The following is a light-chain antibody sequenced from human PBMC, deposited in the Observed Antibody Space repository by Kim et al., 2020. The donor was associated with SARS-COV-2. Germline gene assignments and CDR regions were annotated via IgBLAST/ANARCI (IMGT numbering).Light chain of an antibody. Sequence: SRGERHTLPHRHSQCDSSSSLAWAEPRPGQPARHLMYSESGRATGIPDKFKGSGARIDFPLTMRRLEPEDCSVYYCQQYGSSARYTFGQGNKLEI. CDR2: SES. CDR3: QQYGSSARYT. J-gene: IGKJ2*01. CDR1: QCDSSSS. V-gene: IGKV3-20*01.